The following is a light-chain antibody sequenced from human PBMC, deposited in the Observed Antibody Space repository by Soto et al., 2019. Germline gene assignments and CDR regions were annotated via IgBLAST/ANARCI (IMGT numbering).Light chain of an antibody. CDR1: QTISSW. J-gene: IGKJ1*01. Sequence: DIQMTQSPSTLSGSVGDRVTITFRASQTISSWLVWYQQKPGKAPKLLIYKASTLKSGVPSRFSGSGSGTEFTLTISSLKPDDFETYYCQHYNSYSEAFGQGTKVELK. CDR3: QHYNSYSEA. V-gene: IGKV1-5*03. CDR2: KAS.